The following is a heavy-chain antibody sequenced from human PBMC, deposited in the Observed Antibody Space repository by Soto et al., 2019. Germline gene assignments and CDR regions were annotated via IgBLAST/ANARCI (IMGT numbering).Heavy chain of an antibody. CDR3: ASLFSYAAY. V-gene: IGHV3-21*01. CDR2: IRASSSET. D-gene: IGHD3-16*01. Sequence: LRLSCAASGFLFSSYIMNWVRQAPGKGLEWVASIRASSSETYYAESVKGRFTISRDNAKNSLFLQMNSLRAEDTAVYYCASLFSYAAYWGQGTLVTVSS. J-gene: IGHJ4*02. CDR1: GFLFSSYI.